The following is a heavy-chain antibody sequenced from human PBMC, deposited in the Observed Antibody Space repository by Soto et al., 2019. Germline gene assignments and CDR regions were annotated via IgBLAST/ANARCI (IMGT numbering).Heavy chain of an antibody. CDR2: LNPSGETI. CDR3: AREDVLYSGMDF. D-gene: IGHD2-15*01. Sequence: QVHLVQSGAEVKKPGASVKVSCKTSGYSFTSYYMHWVRQAPGQGPEWMGVLNPSGETITYAQKFEGQVTMTRETTTSTVYMELSSLTSEDTDVYFGAREDVLYSGMDFWGQCTTVSVSS. J-gene: IGHJ6*02. CDR1: GYSFTSYY. V-gene: IGHV1-46*01.